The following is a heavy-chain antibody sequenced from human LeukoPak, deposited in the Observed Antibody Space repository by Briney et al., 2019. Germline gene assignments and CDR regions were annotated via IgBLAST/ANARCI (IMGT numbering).Heavy chain of an antibody. J-gene: IGHJ6*02. CDR2: IYPGDSDT. Sequence: GESLKISCKGSGYSFTSYWIGWVRQMPGKGLEWMGIIYPGDSDTRYSPSFQGQVTISADKSISTAYLQWSSLKASDTAMYYCARPGYGGKWGYCYYGMDVWGQGTTVTVSS. D-gene: IGHD4-23*01. V-gene: IGHV5-51*01. CDR1: GYSFTSYW. CDR3: ARPGYGGKWGYCYYGMDV.